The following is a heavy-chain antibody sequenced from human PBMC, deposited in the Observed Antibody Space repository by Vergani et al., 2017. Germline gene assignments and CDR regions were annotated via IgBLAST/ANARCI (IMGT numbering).Heavy chain of an antibody. CDR1: FDSIRNLY. CDR3: ASDTHSGQKADR. CDR2: IHYSENT. D-gene: IGHD6-19*01. V-gene: IGHV4-59*11. Sequence: QVQLQESGPGLVESSETLSLTCSVSFDSIRNLYCNWIRQPPGKGQECIGSIHYSENTNYNPSLKTRVTISGDTSKNQFSLSLTSVTAADTAVYYCASDTHSGQKADRWGQGILVTVTS. J-gene: IGHJ5*02.